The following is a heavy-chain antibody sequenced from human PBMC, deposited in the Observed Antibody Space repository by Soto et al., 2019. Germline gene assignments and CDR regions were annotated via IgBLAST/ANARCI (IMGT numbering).Heavy chain of an antibody. CDR2: ISSDGSST. CDR3: VRGEGGWETY. CDR1: GFTFSSYW. V-gene: IGHV3-74*01. J-gene: IGHJ4*02. D-gene: IGHD6-19*01. Sequence: LRLSCAASGFTFSSYWMHWVRQAPGKGLVWVSRISSDGSSTTYADSVKGRFTISRDNAKNTLYLQMNSLRAEDTAVYYCVRGEGGWETYWGQGTLVTVSS.